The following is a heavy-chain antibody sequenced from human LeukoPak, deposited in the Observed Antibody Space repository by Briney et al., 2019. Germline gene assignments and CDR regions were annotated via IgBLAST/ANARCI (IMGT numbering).Heavy chain of an antibody. D-gene: IGHD6-13*01. CDR2: IRYDGSNK. J-gene: IGHJ4*02. Sequence: GGSLRLSCAASGFTFSNYSMNWVRQAPGKGLEWVAFIRYDGSNKYYADSVKGRFTISRDNSKNTLYLQMNSLRAEDTAVYYCAKEFSSSWYGRGYFDYWGQGTLVTVSS. CDR3: AKEFSSSWYGRGYFDY. CDR1: GFTFSNYS. V-gene: IGHV3-30*02.